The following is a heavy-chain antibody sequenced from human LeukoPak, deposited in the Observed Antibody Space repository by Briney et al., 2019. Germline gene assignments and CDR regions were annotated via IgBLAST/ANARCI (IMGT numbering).Heavy chain of an antibody. J-gene: IGHJ4*02. V-gene: IGHV1-18*04. CDR3: AXMDVDYRDFDY. Sequence: ASVKVSCRASGYTFTAYYIHWVRQAPGQGLEWMGWISAYNGNTNYAQKLQGRVTMTTDTSTSTAYMELRSLRSDDTAVYYCAXMDVDYRDFDYWGQGTLVTVSS. CDR1: GYTFTAYY. D-gene: IGHD4-11*01. CDR2: ISAYNGNT.